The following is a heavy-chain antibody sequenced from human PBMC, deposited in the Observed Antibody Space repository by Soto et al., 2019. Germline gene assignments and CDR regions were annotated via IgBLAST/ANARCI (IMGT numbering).Heavy chain of an antibody. V-gene: IGHV3-30-3*01. Sequence: GGSLRLSCAASGFTFSSYPMHWVRQAPGKGLEWVASISPDGTNKYNADSVKGRFTISRDNPKNTLYLQMMSLRAEDTAVYYCARDAALIPYYFDYWGQGTLVTVSS. CDR2: ISPDGTNK. J-gene: IGHJ4*02. CDR1: GFTFSSYP. CDR3: ARDAALIPYYFDY. D-gene: IGHD2-2*02.